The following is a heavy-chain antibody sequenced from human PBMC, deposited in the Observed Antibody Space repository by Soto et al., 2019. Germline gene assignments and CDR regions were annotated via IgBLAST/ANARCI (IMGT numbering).Heavy chain of an antibody. CDR3: ARDLNPTGDGKDGVGY. Sequence: GGSLRLSCAASGFTFSSYAMHWVRQAPGKGLEWVAVISYDGSNKYYADSVKGRFTISRDNSKNTLYLQMNSLRAEDTAVYYCARDLNPTGDGKDGVGYWGQGTLVTVSS. CDR2: ISYDGSNK. CDR1: GFTFSSYA. V-gene: IGHV3-30*04. J-gene: IGHJ4*02. D-gene: IGHD7-27*01.